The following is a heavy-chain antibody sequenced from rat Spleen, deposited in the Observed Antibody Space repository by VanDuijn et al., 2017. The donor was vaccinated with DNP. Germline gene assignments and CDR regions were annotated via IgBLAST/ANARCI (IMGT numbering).Heavy chain of an antibody. CDR2: ISYDGSRT. V-gene: IGHV5-7*01. J-gene: IGHJ3*01. CDR3: ATSSYYGYDYGFGY. CDR1: GFTFSDCN. Sequence: EVQLVESGGGLVQPGRSLKLSCAASGFTFSDCNMAWVRQAPKKGLEWVATISYDGSRTYYRDSVKGRFTISRDNAKSTLYLQMDSLRSEDTATYYCATSSYYGYDYGFGYWGQGTLVTVSS. D-gene: IGHD1-7*01.